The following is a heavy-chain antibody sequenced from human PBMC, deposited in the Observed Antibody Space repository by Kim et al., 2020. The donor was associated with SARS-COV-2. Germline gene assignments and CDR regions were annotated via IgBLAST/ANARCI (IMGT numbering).Heavy chain of an antibody. V-gene: IGHV3-53*01. D-gene: IGHD2-2*01. CDR1: GFTVSSNY. CDR2: IYSGGST. Sequence: GGSLRLSCAASGFTVSSNYMSWVRQAPGKGLEWVSVIYSGGSTYYADSVKGRFTISRDNSKNTLYLQMNSLRAEDTAVYYCAREAYRWVVPAAYDAFDIWGQGTMVTVSS. CDR3: AREAYRWVVPAAYDAFDI. J-gene: IGHJ3*02.